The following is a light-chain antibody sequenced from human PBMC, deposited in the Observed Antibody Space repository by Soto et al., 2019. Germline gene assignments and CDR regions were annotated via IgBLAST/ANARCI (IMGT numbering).Light chain of an antibody. CDR2: EVS. CDR3: RSYAGSNTLVV. Sequence: QSALTQPPSASGSPGQSVTISCTGTSSDVGGYNYVSWYQQHPGKAPKLMIYEVSKRPSGVPDRFSGSKSGYTAYLTVCGLQAEDEADYYCRSYAGSNTLVVFGGGTKLTVL. CDR1: SSDVGGYNY. V-gene: IGLV2-8*01. J-gene: IGLJ2*01.